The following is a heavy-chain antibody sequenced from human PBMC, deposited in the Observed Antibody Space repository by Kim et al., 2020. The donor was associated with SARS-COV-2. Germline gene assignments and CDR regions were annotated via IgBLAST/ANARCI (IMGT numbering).Heavy chain of an antibody. CDR1: GFTFDDYA. CDR3: AKDYGPFGSSLGDDAFDI. CDR2: ISWNSGSI. Sequence: GGSLRLSCAASGFTFDDYAMHWVRQAPGKGLEWVSGISWNSGSIGYADSVKGRFTISRDNAKNSLYLQMNSLRAEDTALYYCAKDYGPFGSSLGDDAFDIWGQGTMVTVSS. J-gene: IGHJ3*02. V-gene: IGHV3-9*01. D-gene: IGHD1-26*01.